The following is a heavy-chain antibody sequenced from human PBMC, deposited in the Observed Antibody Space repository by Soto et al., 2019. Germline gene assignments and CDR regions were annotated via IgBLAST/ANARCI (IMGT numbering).Heavy chain of an antibody. Sequence: EVYLVESGGGVVRPGGSLRLSCAASGFGFDEYGMSWVRQGPGKGLEWVSGINRHGDSTGYADSVKGRFTISRDNAKNSLYLEMNGLRAEGTAFYYCARDHRWGYEYGDYGDSWGQGTLVTVSS. J-gene: IGHJ4*02. D-gene: IGHD4-17*01. CDR1: GFGFDEYG. V-gene: IGHV3-20*04. CDR3: ARDHRWGYEYGDYGDS. CDR2: INRHGDST.